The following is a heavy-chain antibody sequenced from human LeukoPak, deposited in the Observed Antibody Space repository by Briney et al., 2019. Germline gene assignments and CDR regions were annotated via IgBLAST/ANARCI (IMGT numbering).Heavy chain of an antibody. CDR3: AKVMGRRLLWFGDGNYFDY. V-gene: IGHV3-30*18. CDR2: ISYDGSNK. D-gene: IGHD3-10*01. Sequence: GGSLRLSCAASGFTFSSYGMHWVRQAPGKGLEGVAVISYDGSNKYYSDSVRGRFTISRDNSKNTLYLQMNSLRAEDTAVYYCAKVMGRRLLWFGDGNYFDYWGQGTLVTVSS. J-gene: IGHJ4*02. CDR1: GFTFSSYG.